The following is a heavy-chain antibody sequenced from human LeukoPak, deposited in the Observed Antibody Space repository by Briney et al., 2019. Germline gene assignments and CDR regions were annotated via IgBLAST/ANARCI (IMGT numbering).Heavy chain of an antibody. J-gene: IGHJ4*02. V-gene: IGHV4-4*07. CDR2: IYTSGST. D-gene: IGHD3-10*01. CDR3: AGLYYYGSGISFDY. Sequence: SETLSLTCTVSGGSISSYYWSWIRQPAGKGLEWIGRIYTSGSTNYNPSLKSRVTMSVDTSKNQFSLKLSSVTAADTAVYYCAGLYYYGSGISFDYWGQGTLVTVSS. CDR1: GGSISSYY.